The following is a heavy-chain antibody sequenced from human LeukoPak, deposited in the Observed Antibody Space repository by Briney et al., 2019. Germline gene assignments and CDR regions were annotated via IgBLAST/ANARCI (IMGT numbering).Heavy chain of an antibody. D-gene: IGHD6-13*01. V-gene: IGHV3-23*01. CDR3: AILPGYSSSWYEVDY. CDR1: GFTFSSYA. Sequence: PGGYLRLSCAASGFTFSSYAMSWVRQAPGKGLEWVSGISGSGGSTDYADSGKGRFTISRDNSKNTLYLQMNSPRAEDTAVYYCAILPGYSSSWYEVDYWGQGTLVTVSS. J-gene: IGHJ4*02. CDR2: ISGSGGST.